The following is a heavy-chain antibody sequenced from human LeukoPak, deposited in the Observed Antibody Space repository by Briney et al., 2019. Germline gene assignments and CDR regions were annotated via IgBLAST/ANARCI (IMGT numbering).Heavy chain of an antibody. D-gene: IGHD3-22*01. J-gene: IGHJ4*02. V-gene: IGHV1-2*02. CDR2: INPNSGGT. CDR1: GYTFTGYY. CDR3: ATADYYDSSGYPDY. Sequence: ASVKVSCKASGYTFTGYYMHWVRQAPGQGLEWMGWINPNSGGTNYAQKFQCRVTMTRDTSISTAYMELSRLRSDDTAVYYCATADYYDSSGYPDYWGQGTLVTVSS.